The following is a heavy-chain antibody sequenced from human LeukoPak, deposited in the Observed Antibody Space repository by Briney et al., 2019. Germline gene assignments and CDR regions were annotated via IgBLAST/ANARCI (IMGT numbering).Heavy chain of an antibody. Sequence: GASVKVSCKASGYTVTGYYMHWVRQAPGQGLEWMGWINPNSGGTNYEQKFRGRVTMTRDTSISTAYMELSRLSSDDTAVYYCARGIAAALTSFDYWGQGTLVTVSS. J-gene: IGHJ4*02. CDR1: GYTVTGYY. CDR2: INPNSGGT. V-gene: IGHV1-2*02. CDR3: ARGIAAALTSFDY. D-gene: IGHD6-13*01.